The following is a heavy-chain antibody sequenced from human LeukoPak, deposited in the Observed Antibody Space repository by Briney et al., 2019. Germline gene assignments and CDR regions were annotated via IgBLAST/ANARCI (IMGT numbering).Heavy chain of an antibody. CDR3: AKILWSSEDFDY. Sequence: GGSLRLSCAASGFTFSTYAMSWVRQAPGKGLEWVSFICGGGGSTYYAYYADSVKGQFTISSDNSKNTLYLQMNSLRAEDTATYYCAKILWSSEDFDYWGQGTLVTVSS. D-gene: IGHD3-3*01. CDR2: ICGGGGSTYYA. CDR1: GFTFSTYA. J-gene: IGHJ4*02. V-gene: IGHV3-23*01.